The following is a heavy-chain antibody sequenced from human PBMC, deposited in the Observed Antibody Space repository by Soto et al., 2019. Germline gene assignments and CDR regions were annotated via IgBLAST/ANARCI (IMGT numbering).Heavy chain of an antibody. V-gene: IGHV3-33*01. CDR3: VGSHTEEAACDI. CDR1: GFTFSSYG. J-gene: IGHJ3*02. CDR2: IWYDGSNK. Sequence: GGSLRLSCAASGFTFSSYGMHWVRQAPGKGLEWVAVIWYDGSNKYYADSVKGRFTISRDNSKNTLYLQMNSLRAEDTAVYYCVGSHTEEAACDIWGQGTMGTVSS.